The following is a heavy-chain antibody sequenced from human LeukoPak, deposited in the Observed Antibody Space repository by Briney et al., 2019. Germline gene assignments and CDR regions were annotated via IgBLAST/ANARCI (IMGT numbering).Heavy chain of an antibody. Sequence: PSETLSLTCTVSGGSISSYYWSWIRQPPGKGLEWIGYIYYSGSTNYNPSLKSRVTISVDTSKNQFSLKLSSVTAADTAVYYCARDPPLVVVAAIQLDYWGQGALVTVSS. CDR3: ARDPPLVVVAAIQLDY. V-gene: IGHV4-59*01. CDR2: IYYSGST. CDR1: GGSISSYY. J-gene: IGHJ4*02. D-gene: IGHD2-15*01.